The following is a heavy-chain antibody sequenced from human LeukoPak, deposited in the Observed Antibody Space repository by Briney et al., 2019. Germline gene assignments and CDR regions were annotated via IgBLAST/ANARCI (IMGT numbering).Heavy chain of an antibody. CDR3: ARAVGIFGVVDRYYHSLDV. Sequence: KPSETLSLTCAVYGESLSGHYWTWIRQPPGKALEWIGDISHNERTNYNPSLRSRVTMSVDTSNNQFSLTLKSVTDADTAMYYCARAVGIFGVVDRYYHSLDVWGKGTPVTISS. D-gene: IGHD3-3*01. CDR2: ISHNERT. J-gene: IGHJ6*04. CDR1: GESLSGHY. V-gene: IGHV4-34*01.